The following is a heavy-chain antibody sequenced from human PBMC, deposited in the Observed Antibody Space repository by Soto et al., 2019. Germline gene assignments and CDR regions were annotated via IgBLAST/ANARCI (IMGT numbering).Heavy chain of an antibody. CDR2: ISYDGSNK. CDR1: GFTFSSYG. CDR3: AKDRLVKRWLQPTPIDY. Sequence: QVQLVESGGGVVQPGRSLRLSCAASGFTFSSYGMHWVRQAPGKGLEWVAVISYDGSNKYYADSVKGRFTISRDNSKNTLYLQMNSLRAEDTAVYYCAKDRLVKRWLQPTPIDYWGQGTLVTVSS. V-gene: IGHV3-30*18. D-gene: IGHD2-15*01. J-gene: IGHJ4*02.